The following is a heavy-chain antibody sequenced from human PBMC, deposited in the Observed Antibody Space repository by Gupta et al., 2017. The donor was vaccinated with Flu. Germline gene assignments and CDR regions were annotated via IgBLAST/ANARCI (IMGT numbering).Heavy chain of an antibody. D-gene: IGHD1-26*01. Sequence: QVHLVESGGGVVRPGRSLRLSCAASGFTFNSYGMHWVRPAPGKGLEWVAVISYDGSKKYYGDSVKGRFTISRDNSKNTLYLQMNSLRAEDTAVYYCANSFGLVGATSGYYGMDAWGQGTTVTVSS. CDR1: GFTFNSYG. CDR3: ANSFGLVGATSGYYGMDA. J-gene: IGHJ6*02. CDR2: ISYDGSKK. V-gene: IGHV3-30*18.